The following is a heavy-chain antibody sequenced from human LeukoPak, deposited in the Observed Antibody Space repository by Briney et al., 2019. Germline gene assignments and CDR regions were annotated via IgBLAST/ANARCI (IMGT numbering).Heavy chain of an antibody. CDR2: ISSDGGST. Sequence: GGSLRLSCAASGFTFSSCAMHWVRQAPGKGLEYVSAISSDGGSTYYANSVKGRFTISRDHSKNTLYLQMGSLRAEDMAVYYCARNRGGNDVFDIWGQGTMVTVSS. J-gene: IGHJ3*02. V-gene: IGHV3-64*01. D-gene: IGHD4-23*01. CDR1: GFTFSSCA. CDR3: ARNRGGNDVFDI.